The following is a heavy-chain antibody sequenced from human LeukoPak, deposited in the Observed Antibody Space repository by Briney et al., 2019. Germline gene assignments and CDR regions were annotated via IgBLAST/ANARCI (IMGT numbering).Heavy chain of an antibody. Sequence: AASVKVSCKASGYTFTGYYMHWVRQAPGQGLEWMGWINPNSGGTNYAQKFQGWVTMTRDTSISTAYMELSRLRSDDTAVYYCAREMLCSSSWCGTFDIWGQGTMVTVSS. V-gene: IGHV1-2*04. CDR1: GYTFTGYY. J-gene: IGHJ3*02. CDR3: AREMLCSSSWCGTFDI. D-gene: IGHD6-13*01. CDR2: INPNSGGT.